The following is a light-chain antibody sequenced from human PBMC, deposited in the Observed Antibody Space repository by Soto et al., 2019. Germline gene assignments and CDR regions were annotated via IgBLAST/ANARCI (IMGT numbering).Light chain of an antibody. Sequence: EIVLTQSPGTLSLAPGERATLSCRASQSVSSSYLAWYQQKPGQAPRLLIYGASSRATGIPDRFSGSGSGTDFTLTISRLEPGDFAVYYCQQYGSSPPITFGQRTRLEI. CDR2: GAS. V-gene: IGKV3-20*01. CDR1: QSVSSSY. J-gene: IGKJ5*01. CDR3: QQYGSSPPIT.